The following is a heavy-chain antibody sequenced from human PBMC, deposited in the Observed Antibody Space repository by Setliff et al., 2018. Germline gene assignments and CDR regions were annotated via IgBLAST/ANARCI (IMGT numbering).Heavy chain of an antibody. CDR1: GDSLDSIDNGNQF. CDR3: VRAPVYCSGDCYPRWFDP. CDR2: IFMSGST. J-gene: IGHJ5*02. V-gene: IGHV4-61*09. Sequence: KTSETLSLTCSVSGDSLDSIDNGNQFWGWIRQPSGKGLEWIGQIFMSGSTDYDPSFGSRVSISLDLSRSKFFLYLRSVTAADTAVYYCVRAPVYCSGDCYPRWFDPWGQGILVTVSS. D-gene: IGHD2-21*01.